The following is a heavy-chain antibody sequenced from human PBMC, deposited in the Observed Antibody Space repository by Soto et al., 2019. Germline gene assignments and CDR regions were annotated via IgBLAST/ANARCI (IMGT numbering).Heavy chain of an antibody. CDR1: GGTFSSYA. V-gene: IGHV1-69*01. CDR3: ARGNIGVATREIDWFDP. CDR2: IIPIFGTA. Sequence: QVQLVQSGAEVKKPGSSVKVSCKASGGTFSSYAISWVRQAPGQGLEWMGGIIPIFGTANYAQKFQGRVTITEDESTSTAYMELSSLRSEDTAVYYCARGNIGVATREIDWFDPWGQGTLVTVSS. J-gene: IGHJ5*02. D-gene: IGHD6-13*01.